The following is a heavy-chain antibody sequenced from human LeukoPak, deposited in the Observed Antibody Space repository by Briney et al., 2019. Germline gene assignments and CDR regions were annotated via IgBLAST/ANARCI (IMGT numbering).Heavy chain of an antibody. CDR3: ARASSTYYDYVWGSYRYLDY. D-gene: IGHD3-16*02. J-gene: IGHJ4*02. CDR2: IYYSGST. V-gene: IGHV4-39*07. CDR1: GGSISSSSYY. Sequence: SETLSLTCTVSGGSISSSSYYWGWIRQPPGKGLEWIGSIYYSGSTYYNPSLKSRVTISVDTSKNQFSLKLSSVTAADTAVYYCARASSTYYDYVWGSYRYLDYWGQGTLVTVSS.